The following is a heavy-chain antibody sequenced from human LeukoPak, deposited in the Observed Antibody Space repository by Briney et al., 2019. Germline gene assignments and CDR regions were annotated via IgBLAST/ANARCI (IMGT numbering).Heavy chain of an antibody. D-gene: IGHD6-19*01. CDR1: GGSFSGYY. CDR3: ARGTDVAVAGTLFDY. V-gene: IGHV4-34*01. CDR2: INHSGST. J-gene: IGHJ4*02. Sequence: PSETLSLTCAVYGGSFSGYYWSWIRQPPGKGLEWIGEINHSGSTNYNPSLKSRVTISVDTSKNQFSLKLSSVTAADTAVYYCARGTDVAVAGTLFDYWGQGTLVTVSS.